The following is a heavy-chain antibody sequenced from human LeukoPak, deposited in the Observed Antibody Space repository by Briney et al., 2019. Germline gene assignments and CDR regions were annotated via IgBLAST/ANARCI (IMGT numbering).Heavy chain of an antibody. CDR2: ISYSGST. CDR1: GGSISSYY. D-gene: IGHD3/OR15-3a*01. Sequence: SETLSLTCTVSGGSISSYYWSWIRQPPGKGLEWIGYISYSGSTNYNPSLKSRVTMSVDTSKNQFSLRLSSVTAADTAVYYCARLGTGAISLDYWGQGTLVTVSS. CDR3: ARLGTGAISLDY. J-gene: IGHJ4*02. V-gene: IGHV4-59*08.